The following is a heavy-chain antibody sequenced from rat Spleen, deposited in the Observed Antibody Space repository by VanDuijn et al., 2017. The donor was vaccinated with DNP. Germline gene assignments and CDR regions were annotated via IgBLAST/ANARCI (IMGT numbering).Heavy chain of an antibody. Sequence: EVQLVESGGHLVQPGRSLTLSCVASGFTFSNYDMAWVRQAPGKGLEWVATIKTAGGGTYYPDSVKGRFTISRDNTENTVYLQMNNLRSDDTATYYCAKHLDAWGQGTSVTVSS. J-gene: IGHJ4*01. CDR2: IKTAGGGT. V-gene: IGHV5S13*01. CDR3: AKHLDA. CDR1: GFTFSNYD.